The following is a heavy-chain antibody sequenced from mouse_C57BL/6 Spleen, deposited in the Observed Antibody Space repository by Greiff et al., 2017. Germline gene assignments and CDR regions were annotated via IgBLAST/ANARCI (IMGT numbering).Heavy chain of an antibody. J-gene: IGHJ1*03. CDR3: ARPSYDYGYWYFDV. Sequence: EVQLQQSGPELVKPGASVKIPCKASGYTFTDYNMDWVKQSHGKSLEWIGDINPNNGGTIYNQKFKGKATLTVDKSSSTAYMELRSLTSEDTADYYCARPSYDYGYWYFDVWGTGTTVTVSS. D-gene: IGHD2-4*01. CDR2: INPNNGGT. V-gene: IGHV1-18*01. CDR1: GYTFTDYN.